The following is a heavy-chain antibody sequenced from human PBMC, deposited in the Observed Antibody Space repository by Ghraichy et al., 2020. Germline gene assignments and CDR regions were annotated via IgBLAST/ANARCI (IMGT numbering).Heavy chain of an antibody. CDR2: IKSKTDGGTT. V-gene: IGHV3-15*01. CDR3: TTVALLLWFREQTRRVFDY. J-gene: IGHJ4*02. CDR1: GFTFSNAW. Sequence: GGSLRLSCAASGFTFSNAWMSWVRQAPGKGLEWVGRIKSKTDGGTTDYAAPVKGRFTISRDDSKNTLYLQMNSLKTEDTAVYYCTTVALLLWFREQTRRVFDYWGQGTLVTVSS. D-gene: IGHD3-10*01.